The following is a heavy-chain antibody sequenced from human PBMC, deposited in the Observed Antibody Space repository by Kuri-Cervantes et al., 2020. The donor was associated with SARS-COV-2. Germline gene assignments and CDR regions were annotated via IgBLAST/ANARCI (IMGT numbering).Heavy chain of an antibody. D-gene: IGHD2-2*01. CDR1: GGSFSGYY. J-gene: IGHJ5*02. Sequence: SETLSLTCAVYGGSFSGYYWSWIRQPPGKGLEWIGEINHSGSTNYNPSLKSRVTISVDTSKNQFSLKLSSVTAADTAVYYCARAPHRTSCYSNWFDPWGQGTLVTVSS. CDR3: ARAPHRTSCYSNWFDP. CDR2: INHSGST. V-gene: IGHV4-34*01.